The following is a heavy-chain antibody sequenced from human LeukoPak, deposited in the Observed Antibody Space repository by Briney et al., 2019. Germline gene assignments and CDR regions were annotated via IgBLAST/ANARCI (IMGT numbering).Heavy chain of an antibody. CDR3: TRDRHIVVVTARSSDAFDI. D-gene: IGHD2-21*02. J-gene: IGHJ3*02. CDR2: IRSKAYGGTT. Sequence: GGSLRLSCTASGFTFGDYAMSWFRQAPGKGLEWVGFIRSKAYGGTTEYAASVKGRFTISRDDSKSIAYLQMNSLKTEDTAVYYCTRDRHIVVVTARSSDAFDIWGQGTMVTVSS. CDR1: GFTFGDYA. V-gene: IGHV3-49*03.